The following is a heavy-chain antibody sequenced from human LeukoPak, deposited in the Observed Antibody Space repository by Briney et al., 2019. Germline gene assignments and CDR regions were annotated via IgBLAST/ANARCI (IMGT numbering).Heavy chain of an antibody. CDR3: ARDSSLHYFDY. D-gene: IGHD6-13*01. CDR1: GYSISGGYY. J-gene: IGHJ4*02. CDR2: IYHSGST. Sequence: SETLSLTCAVSGYSISGGYYWGWIRQPPGKGLEWIGSIYHSGSTCYNPSLKSRVTISVDTSKNQFSLKLSSVTAADTAVYYCARDSSLHYFDYWGQGTLVTVSS. V-gene: IGHV4-38-2*02.